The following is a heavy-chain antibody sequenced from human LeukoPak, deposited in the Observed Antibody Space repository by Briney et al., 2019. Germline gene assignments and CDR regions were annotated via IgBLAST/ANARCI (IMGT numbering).Heavy chain of an antibody. V-gene: IGHV3-30*04. CDR2: ISYDGSNK. CDR1: GFTFSSYA. CDR3: TRDSGDTSFDY. D-gene: IGHD4-17*01. Sequence: GGSLRLSCAASGFTFSSYAMHWVRQAPGKGLEWVAVISYDGSNKYYADSVKGRFTISRDNSKNTLFLQMNSLRSEDTAIYFCTRDSGDTSFDYWGPGTLVTVSS. J-gene: IGHJ4*02.